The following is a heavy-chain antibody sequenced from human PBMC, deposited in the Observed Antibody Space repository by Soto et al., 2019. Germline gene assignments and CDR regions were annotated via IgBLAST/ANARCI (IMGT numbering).Heavy chain of an antibody. CDR1: GDTFSFYS. Sequence: QVQLVQSGAEVRKPGSSVKVSCKASGDTFSFYSINWVRQAPGLGLEWMGRINPILSMSNYAHRFQGRVTMTADKSTSTACMELSGLRSEDTAIYYCASSYGSGYRAFDYWGQGALVTVSS. CDR3: ASSYGSGYRAFDY. CDR2: INPILSMS. D-gene: IGHD3-10*01. J-gene: IGHJ4*02. V-gene: IGHV1-69*02.